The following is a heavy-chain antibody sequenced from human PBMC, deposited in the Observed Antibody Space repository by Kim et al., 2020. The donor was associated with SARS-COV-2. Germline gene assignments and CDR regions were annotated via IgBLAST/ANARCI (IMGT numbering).Heavy chain of an antibody. Sequence: SVKVSCKASGGTFSSYAISWVRQAPGQGLEWMGGIIPIFGTANYAQKFQGRVTITADESTSTAYMELSSLRSEDTAVYYCASKGIAAAGTPDYYYYGMDVWGQGTTVTVSS. D-gene: IGHD6-13*01. CDR1: GGTFSSYA. J-gene: IGHJ6*02. CDR2: IIPIFGTA. V-gene: IGHV1-69*13. CDR3: ASKGIAAAGTPDYYYYGMDV.